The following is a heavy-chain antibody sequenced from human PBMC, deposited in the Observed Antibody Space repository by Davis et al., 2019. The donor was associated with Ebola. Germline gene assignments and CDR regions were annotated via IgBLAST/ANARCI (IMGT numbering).Heavy chain of an antibody. Sequence: GGSLRLSCAASGFPLSSYWMSWVRQAPGKGLEWVANIKYDGSQKYYVDSVNGRFSISRDNAKNSVYLQMNGLRAEDTAVYYCARSYSGSRIYDYWGQGTLVTVSS. CDR2: IKYDGSQK. CDR1: GFPLSSYW. V-gene: IGHV3-7*03. D-gene: IGHD1-26*01. CDR3: ARSYSGSRIYDY. J-gene: IGHJ4*02.